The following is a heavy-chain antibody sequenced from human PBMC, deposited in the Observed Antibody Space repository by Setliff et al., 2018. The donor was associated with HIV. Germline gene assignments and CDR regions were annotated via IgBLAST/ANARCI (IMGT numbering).Heavy chain of an antibody. Sequence: SETLSLTCAVYGGSFSGYYWTWIRQPPGKGLEWIGEINHSGSTNYNPSLKSRVTISVDTSKNQFSLKLSSVTAADTAVYYCARGYPGIAVAGLSYYYYYYMDVWGKGTTVTVSS. D-gene: IGHD6-19*01. V-gene: IGHV4-34*01. CDR2: INHSGST. J-gene: IGHJ6*03. CDR1: GGSFSGYY. CDR3: ARGYPGIAVAGLSYYYYYYMDV.